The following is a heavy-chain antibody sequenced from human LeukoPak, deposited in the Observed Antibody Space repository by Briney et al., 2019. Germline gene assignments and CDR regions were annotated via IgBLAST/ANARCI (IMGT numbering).Heavy chain of an antibody. CDR3: ASWSGSLYYYYYYMDV. V-gene: IGHV3-7*01. D-gene: IGHD1-26*01. CDR1: GFTFSSYW. J-gene: IGHJ6*03. CDR2: IKQDGSEK. Sequence: PGGSLRLSCAASGFTFSSYWMSWVRPAPGKGLDWVGNIKQDGSEKYYVDSVKGRFTISRDNAKNSLYLQMNSLRAEDTAVYYCASWSGSLYYYYYYMDVWGKGTTVTVSS.